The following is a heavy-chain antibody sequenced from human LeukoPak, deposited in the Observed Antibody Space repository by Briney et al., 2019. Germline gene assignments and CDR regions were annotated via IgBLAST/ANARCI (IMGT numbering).Heavy chain of an antibody. D-gene: IGHD3-10*01. J-gene: IGHJ5*02. CDR2: IRHSGTT. Sequence: SETLSLTCTVSGYSTSSGYYWGWIRQAPGKGLEWIGTIRHSGTTYYNPSLKSRVTISISSSKNQFSLKLTPVTPADTAVVYCARAEGEIYYRSGSNNWFDPWGQGTLVTVSS. CDR3: ARAEGEIYYRSGSNNWFDP. V-gene: IGHV4-38-2*02. CDR1: GYSTSSGYY.